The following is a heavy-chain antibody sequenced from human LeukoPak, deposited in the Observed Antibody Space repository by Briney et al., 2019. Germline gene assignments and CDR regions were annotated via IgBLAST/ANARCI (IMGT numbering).Heavy chain of an antibody. CDR1: GFTFSTYD. V-gene: IGHV3-33*01. D-gene: IGHD5-18*01. CDR3: ARDRGYTYGHPLDY. CDR2: IWHDGSNK. Sequence: GRSLRLSCAASGFTFSTYDMHWVRQAPGKGLEWVALIWHDGSNKYYGDSVKDRFTISRDNSKNTLYLQMDSLRAEDTAVYYCARDRGYTYGHPLDYWGQGTLVTVSS. J-gene: IGHJ4*02.